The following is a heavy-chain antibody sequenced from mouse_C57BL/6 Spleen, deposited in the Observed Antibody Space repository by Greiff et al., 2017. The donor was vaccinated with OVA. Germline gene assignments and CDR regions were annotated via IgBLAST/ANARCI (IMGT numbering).Heavy chain of an antibody. CDR1: GYTFTSYW. V-gene: IGHV1-69*01. Sequence: QVQLQQPGAELVMPGASVKLSCKASGYTFTSYWMHWVKQRPGQGLEWIGEIDPSDSYTNYNQKFKGKSTLTVDKSSSTAYMQLSSLTSEDSAVYYCARGGPTMVTTDGDYYAMDYWGQGTSVTVSS. CDR3: ARGGPTMVTTDGDYYAMDY. D-gene: IGHD2-9*01. J-gene: IGHJ4*01. CDR2: IDPSDSYT.